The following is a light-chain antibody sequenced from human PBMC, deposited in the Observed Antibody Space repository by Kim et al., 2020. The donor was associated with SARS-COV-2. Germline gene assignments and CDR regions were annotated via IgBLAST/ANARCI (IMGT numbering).Light chain of an antibody. CDR2: GAS. Sequence: VSPGERATLSCRASPSVTSNLAWYQQKPGQAPRLLIYGASTRATAIPARFSGSGSETEFTLTITSLQSEDFAVYYCQQYNDWPPYTFGQGTKLEI. CDR1: PSVTSN. V-gene: IGKV3-15*01. J-gene: IGKJ2*01. CDR3: QQYNDWPPYT.